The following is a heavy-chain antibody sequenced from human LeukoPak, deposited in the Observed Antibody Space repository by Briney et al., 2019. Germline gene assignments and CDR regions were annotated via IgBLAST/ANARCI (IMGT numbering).Heavy chain of an antibody. CDR2: ISGGGYNT. CDR1: GFTFSSYG. V-gene: IGHV3-23*01. J-gene: IGHJ4*02. D-gene: IGHD3-3*01. CDR3: ARDQYDTWSRRGNFDS. Sequence: PEGSLRLSCAASGFTFSSYGMHWVRQAPGKGLEWVSAISGGGYNTYYADSVKGRFTISRDNSRNTLYLQMNSLRAEDTAVFYCARDQYDTWSRRGNFDSWGQGTLVIVSS.